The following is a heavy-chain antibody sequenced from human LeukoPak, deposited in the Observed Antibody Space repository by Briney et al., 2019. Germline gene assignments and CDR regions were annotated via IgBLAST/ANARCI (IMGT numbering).Heavy chain of an antibody. CDR1: GGSISSSSYY. CDR2: IYYSGST. D-gene: IGHD5-18*01. CDR3: ARLVDTGLLDY. Sequence: PSETLSLTCTVSGGSISSSSYYWGWIRQPPGKGLEWIGSIYYSGSTYYNPSLKSRVTISVDTSKNQFSLKLSSVTAADTAVYYCARLVDTGLLDYWGQGTLVTVSS. J-gene: IGHJ4*02. V-gene: IGHV4-39*07.